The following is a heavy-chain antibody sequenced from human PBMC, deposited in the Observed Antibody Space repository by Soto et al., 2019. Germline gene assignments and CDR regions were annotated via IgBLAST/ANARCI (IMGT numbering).Heavy chain of an antibody. CDR2: IIGSGGST. D-gene: IGHD6-19*01. V-gene: IGHV3-23*01. J-gene: IGHJ4*02. CDR1: GFTFSSYA. Sequence: LRLPCAPSGFTFSSYAMSWVRQSPGKVLEWVSAIIGSGGSTYYADSVKGRFTISRDNSKNTLYLQMNSLRAEDTAVYYCAKTKSSGWRDLFDYWGQGTLVTVSS. CDR3: AKTKSSGWRDLFDY.